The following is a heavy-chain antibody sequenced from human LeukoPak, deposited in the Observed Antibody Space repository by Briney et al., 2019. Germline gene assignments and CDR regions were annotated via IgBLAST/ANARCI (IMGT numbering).Heavy chain of an antibody. CDR3: ARDGGRDGNNLGIDY. CDR1: GFTFSSYS. CDR2: ISSSSSYI. J-gene: IGHJ4*02. V-gene: IGHV3-21*01. Sequence: GGSLRLSCAASGFTFSSYSMNWVRQAPGKGLEWVSSISSSSSYIYYADSVKGRFTISRDNAKNSLYLQMNSLRAEDTAVYYCARDGGRDGNNLGIDYWGQGTLVTVSS. D-gene: IGHD3-16*01.